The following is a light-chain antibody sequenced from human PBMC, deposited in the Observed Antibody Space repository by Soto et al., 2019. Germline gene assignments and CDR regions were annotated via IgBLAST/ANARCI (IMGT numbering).Light chain of an antibody. CDR3: CSYTSISTSAV. CDR1: SSDIGDYTH. V-gene: IGLV2-14*01. Sequence: QSVLTQPASVSGSPGQSITISCTGTSSDIGDYTHVSWYQQHPGKAPKLIIYEVSDRPSGVSNRFSGSKSGNTASLTISGLPTEDEADYYCCSYTSISTSAVFGGGTKLTVL. CDR2: EVS. J-gene: IGLJ2*01.